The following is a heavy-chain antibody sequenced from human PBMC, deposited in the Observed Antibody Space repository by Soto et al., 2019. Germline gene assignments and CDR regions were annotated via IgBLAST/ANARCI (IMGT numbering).Heavy chain of an antibody. Sequence: GGSLRLSCAASGFIFSSYGMHWVRQAPGKGLEWVAVISYDGSNKYYADSVKGRFTISRDNSKNTLYLQMNSLRTEDTAVYNCARDKSSSPSRGMDVWGQGTTVTVSS. D-gene: IGHD6-6*01. V-gene: IGHV3-30*03. CDR1: GFIFSSYG. CDR3: ARDKSSSPSRGMDV. J-gene: IGHJ6*02. CDR2: ISYDGSNK.